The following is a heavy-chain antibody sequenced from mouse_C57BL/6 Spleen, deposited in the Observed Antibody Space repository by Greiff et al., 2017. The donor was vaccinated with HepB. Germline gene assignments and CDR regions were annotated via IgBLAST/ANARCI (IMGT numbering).Heavy chain of an antibody. CDR3: VRDRSYYGSFYFDY. J-gene: IGHJ2*01. D-gene: IGHD1-1*01. CDR1: GFTFNTYA. Sequence: EVQGVESGGGLVQPKGSLKLSCAASGFTFNTYAMHWVRQAPGKGLEWVARIRSKSSNYATYYADSVKDRFTISRDDSQSMLYLQMNNLKTEDTAMYYCVRDRSYYGSFYFDYWGQGTTLTVSS. V-gene: IGHV10-3*01. CDR2: IRSKSSNYAT.